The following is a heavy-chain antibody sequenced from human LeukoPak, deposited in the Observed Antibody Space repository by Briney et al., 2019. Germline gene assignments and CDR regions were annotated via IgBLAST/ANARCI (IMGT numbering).Heavy chain of an antibody. CDR3: AKDYGSSSTNWFDP. CDR1: GFTFGSYA. D-gene: IGHD6-6*01. J-gene: IGHJ5*02. V-gene: IGHV3-23*01. CDR2: ISGSGGGT. Sequence: GGSLRLSCATSGFTFGSYAMSWVRQAPGKGLEWVSSISGSGGGTNYADSVKGRFTISRDNSKNTLYLQMNSLRAEDTAVYYCAKDYGSSSTNWFDPWGQGTLVTVSS.